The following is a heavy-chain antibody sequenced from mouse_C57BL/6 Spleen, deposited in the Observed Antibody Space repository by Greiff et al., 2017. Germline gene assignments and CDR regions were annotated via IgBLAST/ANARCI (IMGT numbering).Heavy chain of an antibody. Sequence: QVQLQQPGAELVRPGSSVKLSCKASGYTFTSYWMHWVKQRPIQGLEWIGNIDPSDSETHYNQKFKDKATLTVDKSSSTAYMQLSSLTSEDSAVYYCARGFITTADYFDYWGQGTTLTVSS. CDR1: GYTFTSYW. CDR3: ARGFITTADYFDY. CDR2: IDPSDSET. D-gene: IGHD1-1*01. V-gene: IGHV1-52*01. J-gene: IGHJ2*01.